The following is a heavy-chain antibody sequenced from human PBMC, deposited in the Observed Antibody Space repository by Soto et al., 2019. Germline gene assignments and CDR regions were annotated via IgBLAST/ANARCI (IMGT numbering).Heavy chain of an antibody. Sequence: PSETLSLTCTVSGGSISSYYWSWIRQPPGKGLEWIGYIYYSGSTNYNPSLKGRVTISVDTSKNQFSLKLSSVTAADTAVYYCARASIAARVYYGMDVWGQGTTVTVSS. J-gene: IGHJ6*02. CDR1: GGSISSYY. V-gene: IGHV4-59*01. CDR2: IYYSGST. D-gene: IGHD6-6*01. CDR3: ARASIAARVYYGMDV.